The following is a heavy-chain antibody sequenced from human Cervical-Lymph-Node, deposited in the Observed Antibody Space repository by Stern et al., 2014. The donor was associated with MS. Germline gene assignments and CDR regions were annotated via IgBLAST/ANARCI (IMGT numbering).Heavy chain of an antibody. D-gene: IGHD3-3*01. Sequence: QLQLVQSGGGVVQPGRSLRLSCAASRFIFSSYALHWVRQAPVQGLEWVAIISYDGSNQYYADSVKGRFRISRYNSNNTPVLRMNSLRPEDTAVYYCAREFVIFGVGDTGDAFDIWGQGTLVTVSS. CDR1: RFIFSSYA. J-gene: IGHJ3*02. CDR3: AREFVIFGVGDTGDAFDI. V-gene: IGHV3-30*04. CDR2: ISYDGSNQ.